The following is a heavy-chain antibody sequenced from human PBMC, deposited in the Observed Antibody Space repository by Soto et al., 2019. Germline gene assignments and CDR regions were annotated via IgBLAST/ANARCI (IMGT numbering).Heavy chain of an antibody. D-gene: IGHD3-22*01. CDR1: GDSISRSHW. CDR2: ISHSGIT. V-gene: IGHV4-4*02. J-gene: IGHJ4*02. CDR3: ARVRYDRSGFDH. Sequence: QVQLQESGPGLVRPSGALSVTCAVSGDSISRSHWWSWVRQSPGKGLEWIGEISHSGITNHNPSLKSRITISGDKSENELSLEVTSVTAADTAVYYCARVRYDRSGFDHWGQGTLVSVYS.